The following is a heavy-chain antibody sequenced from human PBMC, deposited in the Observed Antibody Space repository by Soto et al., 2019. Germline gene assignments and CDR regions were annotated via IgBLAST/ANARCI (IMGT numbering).Heavy chain of an antibody. J-gene: IGHJ4*02. CDR1: GGSISSSSYY. V-gene: IGHV4-39*01. Sequence: SETLSLTCTVSGGSISSSSYYWGWIRQPPGKGLEWIGSIYYSGSTYYNPSLKSRVTISVDTSKNQFSLKLSSVTTADTAVCYCASRAEMATIMLDYWGQGTLVTVSS. CDR3: ASRAEMATIMLDY. D-gene: IGHD5-12*01. CDR2: IYYSGST.